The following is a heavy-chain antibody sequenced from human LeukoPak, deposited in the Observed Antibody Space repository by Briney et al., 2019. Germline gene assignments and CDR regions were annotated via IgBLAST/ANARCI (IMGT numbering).Heavy chain of an antibody. V-gene: IGHV3-53*01. CDR2: IYSGGST. CDR1: GFTFSSYS. J-gene: IGHJ4*02. D-gene: IGHD5-18*01. Sequence: GGSLRLSCAASGFTFSSYSMNWVRQAPGKGLEWVSVIYSGGSTYYADSVKGRFTISRDNSKNTLYLQMNSLRAEDTAVYYCARANSYGYGGFDYWGQGTLVTVSS. CDR3: ARANSYGYGGFDY.